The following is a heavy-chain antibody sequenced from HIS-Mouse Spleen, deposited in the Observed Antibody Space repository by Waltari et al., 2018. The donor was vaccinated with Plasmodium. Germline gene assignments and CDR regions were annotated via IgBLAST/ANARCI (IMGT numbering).Heavy chain of an antibody. D-gene: IGHD6-13*01. CDR1: GYTFTGYY. J-gene: IGHJ1*01. CDR3: ARVLGYKAAAGTFVEYFQH. Sequence: QVQLVQSGAEVKKPGASLKVSCKASGYTFTGYYMHWVRQAPGQGLEWMEGVNPDSGGTNDAQKFQGRVTMTRDTSISTAYMELSRLRSDDTAVYYCARVLGYKAAAGTFVEYFQHWGQGTLVTVSS. V-gene: IGHV1-2*02. CDR2: VNPDSGGT.